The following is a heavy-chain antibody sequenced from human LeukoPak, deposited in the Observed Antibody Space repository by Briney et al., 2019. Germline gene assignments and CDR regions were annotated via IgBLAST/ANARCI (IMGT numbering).Heavy chain of an antibody. Sequence: GASVKVSCKVSGYTLTELSMHWVRQAPGKGREWLGGFDPEDGETTYAQKFQGRVTMSEDTSTDTAYMELSSLRSEDTAVYYCATDSGAVAGRGYYFDYWGQGTLVTVSS. V-gene: IGHV1-24*01. CDR3: ATDSGAVAGRGYYFDY. CDR1: GYTLTELS. J-gene: IGHJ4*02. D-gene: IGHD6-19*01. CDR2: FDPEDGET.